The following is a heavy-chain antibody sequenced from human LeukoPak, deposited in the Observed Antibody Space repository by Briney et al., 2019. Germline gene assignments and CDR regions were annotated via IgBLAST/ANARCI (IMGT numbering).Heavy chain of an antibody. J-gene: IGHJ4*02. CDR1: GITFTSYW. D-gene: IGHD1-26*01. V-gene: IGHV3-7*01. CDR3: TRDMQGRRLYLVGSQND. CDR2: MKPDGSEI. Sequence: GSLRLSCSAPGITFTSYWMNWVRQAPGKGLEWVANMKPDGSEIFYVDSVKGRFTISRDNAMNTLYLQMNSLRAEDSALYYCTRDMQGRRLYLVGSQNDWGQGTLVTVSS.